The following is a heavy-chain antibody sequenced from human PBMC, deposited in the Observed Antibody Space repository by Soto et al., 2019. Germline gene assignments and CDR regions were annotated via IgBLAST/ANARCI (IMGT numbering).Heavy chain of an antibody. CDR2: ISGSGGST. J-gene: IGHJ4*02. Sequence: EVQLLESGGGLVQPGGSLRLSCAASGFTFSSYAMSWVRQAPGKGLEWVSAISGSGGSTYYADSVKGRFTISRANAKNTLYLQMNSLRAEDTAVYYCAKSWAYFDSLPPFDYWGQGTLVTVSS. CDR3: AKSWAYFDSLPPFDY. D-gene: IGHD3-9*01. CDR1: GFTFSSYA. V-gene: IGHV3-23*01.